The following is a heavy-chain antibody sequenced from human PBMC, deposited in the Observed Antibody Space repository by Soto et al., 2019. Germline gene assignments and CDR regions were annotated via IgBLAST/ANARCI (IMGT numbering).Heavy chain of an antibody. CDR2: IYYSGST. J-gene: IGHJ6*03. CDR3: AREATTVTSDYYYYCMDV. V-gene: IGHV4-59*01. Sequence: SETLSLTCTASGGSISSYYWSWIRQPPGKGLEWIGYIYYSGSTNYNPSLKSRVTISVDTSKNQFSLKLSSVTAADTAVYYCAREATTVTSDYYYYCMDVWCKGTTVTVSS. D-gene: IGHD4-17*01. CDR1: GGSISSYY.